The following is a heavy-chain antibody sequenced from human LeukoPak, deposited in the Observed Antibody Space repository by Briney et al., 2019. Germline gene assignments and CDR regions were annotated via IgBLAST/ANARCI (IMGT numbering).Heavy chain of an antibody. CDR3: ARDDGSGVDY. CDR1: GFTFSRYW. J-gene: IGHJ4*02. Sequence: GSLRLSCAASGFTFSRYWMLWARQAPGKGLVWVSRISSDGSFTTYADSVKGRFTISRDNAKNTLYLQMSSLRAADTAVYYCARDDGSGVDYWGQGTLVTVSS. CDR2: ISSDGSFT. V-gene: IGHV3-74*03. D-gene: IGHD2-15*01.